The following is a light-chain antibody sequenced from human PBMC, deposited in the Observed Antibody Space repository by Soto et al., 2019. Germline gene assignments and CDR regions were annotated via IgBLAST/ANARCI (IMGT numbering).Light chain of an antibody. CDR1: SSEVGANNY. CDR3: SSYAGANRV. J-gene: IGLJ1*01. CDR2: EVT. V-gene: IGLV2-8*01. Sequence: QSALTQPHSASGSPGQSVTISCTGTSSEVGANNYVSWYQQHPGKAPKLMIYEVTKRPSGVPDRFSGSKSGNTASLTVSGLQAEDEADYYFSSYAGANRVFGTGTKLTVL.